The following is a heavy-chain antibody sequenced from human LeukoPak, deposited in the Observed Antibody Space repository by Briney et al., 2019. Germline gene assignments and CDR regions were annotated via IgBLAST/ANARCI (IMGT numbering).Heavy chain of an antibody. J-gene: IGHJ5*02. CDR2: IYYSGTT. Sequence: SETLSLTCTVSGGSISTSSYYWGWIRQPPGKGLELIGNIYYSGTTYYNPSLKSRVTISVDTSKSQFSLKLSSVTAADTAVYYCARVNTLIRGIGWFDPWGQGILVTVSS. CDR1: GGSISTSSYY. CDR3: ARVNTLIRGIGWFDP. V-gene: IGHV4-39*07. D-gene: IGHD3-10*01.